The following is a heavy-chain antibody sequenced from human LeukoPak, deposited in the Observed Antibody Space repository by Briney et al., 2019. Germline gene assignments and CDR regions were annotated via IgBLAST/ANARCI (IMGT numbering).Heavy chain of an antibody. CDR3: ARALPHRRLMDTTMEQHWFDP. D-gene: IGHD5-18*01. CDR1: GYTFTSYA. Sequence: ASVKVSCKASGYTFTSYAMHWVRQAPGQGLEWMGIINPSGGSTNYAQKFQGRVTMTRDMSTSTVYMELRSLRSEDTAMYYCARALPHRRLMDTTMEQHWFDPWGQGTLVTVSS. J-gene: IGHJ5*02. CDR2: INPSGGST. V-gene: IGHV1-46*01.